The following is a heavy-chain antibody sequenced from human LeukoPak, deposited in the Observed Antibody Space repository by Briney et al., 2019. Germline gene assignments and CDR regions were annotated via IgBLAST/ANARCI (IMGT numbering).Heavy chain of an antibody. Sequence: GGSLRLSCAASGFTFSSYAMSWVRQAPGKGLEWVSAISGSGGSTYYADSVKGRFTISRDNSKNTLYLQMNSLRAEDTAVYYCAKDMITLGGVIVKYFDYWGQGTLVTVSS. V-gene: IGHV3-23*01. J-gene: IGHJ4*02. CDR3: AKDMITLGGVIVKYFDY. D-gene: IGHD3-16*02. CDR1: GFTFSSYA. CDR2: ISGSGGST.